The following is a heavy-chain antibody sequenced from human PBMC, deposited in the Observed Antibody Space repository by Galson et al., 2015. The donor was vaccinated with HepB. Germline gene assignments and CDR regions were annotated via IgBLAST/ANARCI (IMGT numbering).Heavy chain of an antibody. V-gene: IGHV3-73*01. CDR1: GFTFSGSA. CDR3: IRSGDFFGYSSR. CDR2: IKSKANNYAT. Sequence: SLRLSCAASGFTFSGSAIHWVRQASGKGPEWVGRIKSKANNYATSYVSSLKGRFTISRDDSKKMAYLHMKSLKTEDTAVYYCIRSGDFFGYSSRWGQGTLVTVSS. D-gene: IGHD6-13*01. J-gene: IGHJ4*02.